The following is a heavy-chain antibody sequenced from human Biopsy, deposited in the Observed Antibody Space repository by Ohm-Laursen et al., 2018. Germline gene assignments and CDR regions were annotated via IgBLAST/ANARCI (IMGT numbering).Heavy chain of an antibody. D-gene: IGHD3-9*01. J-gene: IGHJ6*02. CDR3: ARVPAYPSIDGYYGLDL. V-gene: IGHV1-2*02. CDR2: ISPKSGDT. Sequence: GASVKVSCKASGYSFTSYYIHWVRQAPGQGLEWMGWISPKSGDTNYAQSFQGRLTVTRDTSISTAYMELTSLTFDDTAIYYCARVPAYPSIDGYYGLDLWGQGTTVIVSS. CDR1: GYSFTSYY.